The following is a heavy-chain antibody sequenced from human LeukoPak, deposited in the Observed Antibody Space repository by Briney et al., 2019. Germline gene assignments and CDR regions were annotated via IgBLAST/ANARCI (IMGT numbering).Heavy chain of an antibody. V-gene: IGHV4-4*07. D-gene: IGHD3-22*01. CDR3: ARGGRYYDSSGYYVDYLDY. CDR1: GGSISSYY. Sequence: SETLSLTCTVSGGSISSYYWSWIRQPAGKGLEWIGRIYTSGSTNYNPSLKSRVTMSVDTSKNQFSLKLSSVTAADTAVYYCARGGRYYDSSGYYVDYLDYWGQGTLVTVSS. J-gene: IGHJ4*02. CDR2: IYTSGST.